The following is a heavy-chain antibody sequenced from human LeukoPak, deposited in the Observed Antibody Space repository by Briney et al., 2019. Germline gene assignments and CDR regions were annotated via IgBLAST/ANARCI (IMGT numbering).Heavy chain of an antibody. D-gene: IGHD1-26*01. CDR1: GFTFSSYA. V-gene: IGHV3-23*01. Sequence: PGGSLRLSCAASGFTFSSYAMSWVRQAPGKGLEWVSAISGSGGSTYYADSVKGRFTISRDNSKNTLYLQMNSLRAEDTAVYYCARYSGRGWELQNWFDPWGQGTLVTVSS. CDR3: ARYSGRGWELQNWFDP. J-gene: IGHJ5*02. CDR2: ISGSGGST.